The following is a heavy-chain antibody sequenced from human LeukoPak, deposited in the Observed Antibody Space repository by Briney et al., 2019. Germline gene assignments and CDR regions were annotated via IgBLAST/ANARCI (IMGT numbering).Heavy chain of an antibody. D-gene: IGHD3-16*01. Sequence: GGSLRLSCAASGFTFSRYDMHWVRQATGKGLEWISSIGTGGNTYYIGSVKGRFTISRENAKSSLYLQMNSLRAGDTAVYYCVRGGEIGFDSWGQGTLATVSS. CDR3: VRGGEIGFDS. CDR2: IGTGGNT. V-gene: IGHV3-13*04. CDR1: GFTFSRYD. J-gene: IGHJ5*01.